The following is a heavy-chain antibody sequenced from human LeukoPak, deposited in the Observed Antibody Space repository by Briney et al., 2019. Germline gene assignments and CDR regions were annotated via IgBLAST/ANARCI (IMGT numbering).Heavy chain of an antibody. CDR2: INHSGST. J-gene: IGHJ4*02. Sequence: SETLSLTCTVSGGSISSSSYYWSWIRQPPGTGLEWIGEINHSGSTNYNPSLKSRVTISVDTSKNQFSLKLSSVTAADTAVYYCARLGTNHDYWGQGTLVTVSS. D-gene: IGHD1-14*01. CDR3: ARLGTNHDY. V-gene: IGHV4-39*07. CDR1: GGSISSSSYY.